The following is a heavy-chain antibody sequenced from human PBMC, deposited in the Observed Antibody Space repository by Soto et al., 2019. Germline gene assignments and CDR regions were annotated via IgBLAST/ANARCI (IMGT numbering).Heavy chain of an antibody. CDR2: IYWNDDK. CDR3: AHTWGLPFDY. Sequence: QITLKESGPTLVEPTQTLTLTCTYSGFSLRTTGVGVGWIRQPPGKALERLGIIYWNDDKRYSPSLKNRFTLTSDISKRQVVLTMTNMDPVDTATYDCAHTWGLPFDYWGQGTLVIVSS. J-gene: IGHJ4*02. V-gene: IGHV2-5*01. D-gene: IGHD3-16*01. CDR1: GFSLRTTGVG.